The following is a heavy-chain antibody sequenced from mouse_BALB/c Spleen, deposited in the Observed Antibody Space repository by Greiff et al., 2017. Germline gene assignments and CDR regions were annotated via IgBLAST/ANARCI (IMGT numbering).Heavy chain of an antibody. Sequence: QVQLQQPGAELVKPGASVKLSCKASGYTFTSYWMHWVKQRPGQGLEWIGEINPSNGRTNYNEKFKSKATLTVDKSSSTAYMQLSSLTSEDSAVYNGARAGDTTVGVRQSIYGDDDVWGAGTMVTVS. V-gene: IGHV1S81*02. D-gene: IGHD1-1*01. CDR3: ARAGDTTVGVRQSIYGDDDV. J-gene: IGHJ1*01. CDR1: GYTFTSYW. CDR2: INPSNGRT.